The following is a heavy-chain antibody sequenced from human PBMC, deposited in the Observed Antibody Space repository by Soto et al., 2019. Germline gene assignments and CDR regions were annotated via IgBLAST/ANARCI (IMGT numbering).Heavy chain of an antibody. V-gene: IGHV1-8*01. CDR1: GYTFTSYD. D-gene: IGHD6-13*01. J-gene: IGHJ6*03. Sequence: ASVKVSCKASGYTFTSYDINWVRQATGQGLEWMGWMNPNSGNTGYAQKFQGRVTMTRNTSISTACMELSSLRSEDTAVYYCARVTRVAAAGNNPYYYYMDVWGKGTTVTVSS. CDR2: MNPNSGNT. CDR3: ARVTRVAAAGNNPYYYYMDV.